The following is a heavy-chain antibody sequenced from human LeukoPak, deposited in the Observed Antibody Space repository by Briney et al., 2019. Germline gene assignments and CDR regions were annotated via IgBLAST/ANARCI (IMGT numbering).Heavy chain of an antibody. D-gene: IGHD3-22*01. V-gene: IGHV4-61*02. CDR3: ARDLFYYYDSGGYYRYWYFDL. CDR2: IYTSGST. Sequence: SETLSLTCTVSGGSISSGSYYWSWIRQPAGKGLEWIGRIYTSGSTNYNPSLKSRVTISVDTSKNQFSLKLSSVTAADTAVYYCARDLFYYYDSGGYYRYWYFDLWGRGTLVTVSS. CDR1: GGSISSGSYY. J-gene: IGHJ2*01.